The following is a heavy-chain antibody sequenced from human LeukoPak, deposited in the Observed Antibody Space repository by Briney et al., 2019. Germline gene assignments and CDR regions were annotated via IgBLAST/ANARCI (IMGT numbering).Heavy chain of an antibody. J-gene: IGHJ4*02. D-gene: IGHD6-6*01. CDR1: GFTFDNYA. CDR2: ISGTGGTI. V-gene: IGHV3-43*02. CDR3: AKGTGSGSFLVDY. Sequence: GGSLRLSCAGSGFTFDNYAMHWVRQPPGKGLEWVSPISGTGGTIHQADSVKGRFTISRDNSKNSLYLQMSSLRTEDTAFYYCAKGTGSGSFLVDYWGQGTLVTVSS.